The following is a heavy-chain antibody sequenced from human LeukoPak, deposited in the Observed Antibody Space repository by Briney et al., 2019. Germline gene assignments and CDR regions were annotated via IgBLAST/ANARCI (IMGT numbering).Heavy chain of an antibody. Sequence: SETLSLTCTVSGGFISSGGYYWSWIRQHPGKGLEWIGYIYYSGSTYYNPSLKSRVTISVDTSKNQFSLKLSSVTAADTAVYYCARLVVAATNWYFDPWGRGTLVTVSS. D-gene: IGHD2-15*01. CDR2: IYYSGST. CDR1: GGFISSGGYY. V-gene: IGHV4-31*03. J-gene: IGHJ2*01. CDR3: ARLVVAATNWYFDP.